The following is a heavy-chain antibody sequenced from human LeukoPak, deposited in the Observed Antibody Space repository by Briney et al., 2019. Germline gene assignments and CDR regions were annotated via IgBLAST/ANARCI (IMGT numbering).Heavy chain of an antibody. CDR2: ISSSSSYI. V-gene: IGHV3-21*01. Sequence: GGSLRLSCAASGFTFSSYSMNWVRQAPGKGREWVSSISSSSSYIYYADSVKGRFTISRDNAKNSLYLQMNSLRAEDTAVYYCARTTGGSGSYFFDYWGQGTLVTVSS. CDR3: ARTTGGSGSYFFDY. J-gene: IGHJ4*02. D-gene: IGHD3-10*01. CDR1: GFTFSSYS.